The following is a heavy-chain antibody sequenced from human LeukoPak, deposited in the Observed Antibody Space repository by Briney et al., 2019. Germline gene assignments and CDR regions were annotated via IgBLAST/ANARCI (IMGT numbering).Heavy chain of an antibody. Sequence: ASVKVSCKASGYTFTSYGISWVRQAPGQGLEWMGWTSTYNGNTNYVQKLQGRVTMTTDTSTSTAYMELRSLRSDDTAVYYCARDLRFLEWSKANYYGMDVWGQGTTVTVSS. CDR3: ARDLRFLEWSKANYYGMDV. CDR2: TSTYNGNT. CDR1: GYTFTSYG. J-gene: IGHJ6*02. V-gene: IGHV1-18*01. D-gene: IGHD3-3*01.